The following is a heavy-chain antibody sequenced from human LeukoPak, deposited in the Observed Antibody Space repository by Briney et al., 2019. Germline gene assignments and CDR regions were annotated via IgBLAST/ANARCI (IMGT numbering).Heavy chain of an antibody. D-gene: IGHD1-26*01. Sequence: GRSLRLSCAASGFTFDDYAMHWVRQAPGKGLEWVSGISWNSGSIGYADSVKGRFTISRDNAKNSLYLQMNSLRAEDTALYYCAKGRSWEINGDFDYWGQGTPVTVSS. CDR3: AKGRSWEINGDFDY. J-gene: IGHJ4*02. V-gene: IGHV3-9*01. CDR2: ISWNSGSI. CDR1: GFTFDDYA.